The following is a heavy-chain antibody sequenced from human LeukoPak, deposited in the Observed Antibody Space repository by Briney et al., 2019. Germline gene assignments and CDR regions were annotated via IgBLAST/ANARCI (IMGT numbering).Heavy chain of an antibody. CDR2: INPNSGGT. J-gene: IGHJ5*02. CDR1: GYTFTGYY. CDR3: ARDGYTFGDNWFDP. V-gene: IGHV1-2*02. D-gene: IGHD5-12*01. Sequence: ASVKVSCKASGYTFTGYYMHWVRQAPGQGLEWMGWINPNSGGTSYAQKFQGSVTMTRDTSISTAYMELTRLTSDDTAVYYCARDGYTFGDNWFDPWGQGTLVTVSS.